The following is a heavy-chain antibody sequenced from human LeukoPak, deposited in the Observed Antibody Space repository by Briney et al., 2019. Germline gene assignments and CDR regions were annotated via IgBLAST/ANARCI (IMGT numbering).Heavy chain of an antibody. CDR3: AREYYYDSSGYLDY. V-gene: IGHV3-33*01. Sequence: GGSLRLSCAASGFTFSSYGMHWVRQAPGKGLEWVAVIWYDGSNKYYADSVKGRFTISRDNSKNTLYLQMNSLRAEQTAVYYCAREYYYDSSGYLDYCGEGNLGSVSS. CDR1: GFTFSSYG. D-gene: IGHD3-22*01. J-gene: IGHJ4*02. CDR2: IWYDGSNK.